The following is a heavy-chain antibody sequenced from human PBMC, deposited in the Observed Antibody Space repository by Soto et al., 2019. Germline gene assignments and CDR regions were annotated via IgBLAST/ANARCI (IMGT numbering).Heavy chain of an antibody. D-gene: IGHD3-9*01. V-gene: IGHV3-23*01. CDR2: ISGSASST. J-gene: IGHJ6*02. CDR3: ARDRLRYFDWLPPLGAMDV. CDR1: GFTFSSYA. Sequence: GGSLRLSCAASGFTFSSYAMGWVRQAPGKGLKWVSAISGSASSTYYADSVKGRFSISRDNSKNTLYLQMNSLRAEDTAVYYCARDRLRYFDWLPPLGAMDVWGQGTTVTVSS.